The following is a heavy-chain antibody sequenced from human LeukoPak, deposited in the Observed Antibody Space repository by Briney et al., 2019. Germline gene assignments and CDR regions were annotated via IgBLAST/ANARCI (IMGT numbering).Heavy chain of an antibody. Sequence: SVKVSCKASGYTFTSYGISWVRQAPGQGLEWMGGIIPIFGTANYAQKFQGRVTITADESTSTAYMELSSLRSEDTAVYYCASSPHESDYWGQGTLVTVSS. J-gene: IGHJ4*02. V-gene: IGHV1-69*13. CDR1: GYTFTSYG. CDR3: ASSPHESDY. CDR2: IIPIFGTA.